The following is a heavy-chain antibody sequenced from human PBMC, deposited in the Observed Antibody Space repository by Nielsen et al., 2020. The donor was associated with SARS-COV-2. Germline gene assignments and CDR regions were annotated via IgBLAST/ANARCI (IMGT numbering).Heavy chain of an antibody. D-gene: IGHD3-9*01. Sequence: SETLSLTCAVYGGSFSGYYWSWIRQPPGKGLEWIGEINHSGSTNYNPSLKSRVTISVDTSKNQFSLKLSSVTAADTAVHYCARGRYFDSYYMDVWGKGTTVTVSS. CDR1: GGSFSGYY. CDR2: INHSGST. J-gene: IGHJ6*03. CDR3: ARGRYFDSYYMDV. V-gene: IGHV4-34*01.